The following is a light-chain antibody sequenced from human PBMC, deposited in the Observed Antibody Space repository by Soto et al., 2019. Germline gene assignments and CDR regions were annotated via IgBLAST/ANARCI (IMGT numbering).Light chain of an antibody. J-gene: IGLJ1*01. CDR1: SSDIGGYKY. V-gene: IGLV2-11*01. CDR2: DVS. Sequence: QSALTQPRSVSGSPGQSVTISCTGTSSDIGGYKYVSWYQQHPGKAPKLIIYDVSKRPSGVPNRFSGSKSGNTASLTISGLQAEDEADYYCCSFAATDTYVFGAGTKVTVL. CDR3: CSFAATDTYV.